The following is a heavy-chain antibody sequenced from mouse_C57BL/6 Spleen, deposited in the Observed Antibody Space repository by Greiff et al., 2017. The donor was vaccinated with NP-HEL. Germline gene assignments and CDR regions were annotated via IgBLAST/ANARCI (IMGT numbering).Heavy chain of an antibody. J-gene: IGHJ3*01. CDR1: GYTFTSYW. D-gene: IGHD1-1*01. CDR2: IHPNSGST. Sequence: QVHVKQPGAELVKPGASVKLSCKASGYTFTSYWMHWVKQRPGQGLEWIGMIHPNSGSTNYNEKFKSKATLTVDKSSSTAYMQLSSLTSEDSAVYYCASLITTVVGAYWGQGTLVTVSA. V-gene: IGHV1-64*01. CDR3: ASLITTVVGAY.